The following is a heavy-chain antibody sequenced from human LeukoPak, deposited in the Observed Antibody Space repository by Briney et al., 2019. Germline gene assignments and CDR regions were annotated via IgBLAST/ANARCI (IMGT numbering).Heavy chain of an antibody. Sequence: GGSLRLSCAASGFTFSSYAMSWVRQAPGKGLEWVSGTLGSGTSTYNADSVEGRFTISRDNSKNTLYLQMNSLRAEDTAIYYCAKNLAATSLYAMDVWGQGTTVTVSS. D-gene: IGHD6-13*01. J-gene: IGHJ6*02. CDR1: GFTFSSYA. CDR2: TLGSGTST. CDR3: AKNLAATSLYAMDV. V-gene: IGHV3-23*01.